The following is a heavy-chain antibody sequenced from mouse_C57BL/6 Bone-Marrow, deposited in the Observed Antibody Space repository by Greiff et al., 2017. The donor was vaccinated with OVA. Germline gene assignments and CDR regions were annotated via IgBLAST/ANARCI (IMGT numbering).Heavy chain of an antibody. V-gene: IGHV5-4*01. D-gene: IGHD4-1*01. Sequence: EVKLVESGGGLVKPGGSLKLSCAASGFTFSSYAMSWVRQTPEKRLELVATISDGGSYTYYPDNVKGRFTISRDNAKNNLYLQMSHLKSEDTAMYYCAREGWDEGDYWGQGTTLTVSS. CDR3: AREGWDEGDY. CDR1: GFTFSSYA. CDR2: ISDGGSYT. J-gene: IGHJ2*01.